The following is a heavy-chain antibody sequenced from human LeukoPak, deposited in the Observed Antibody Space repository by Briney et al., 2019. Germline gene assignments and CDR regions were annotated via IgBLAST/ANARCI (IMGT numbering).Heavy chain of an antibody. CDR1: GGSISSGSYY. D-gene: IGHD5-18*01. Sequence: SETLSLTCTVSGGSISSGSYYWTWIRQPAGRGLEWIGRIYTSGSTNHNPSLKSRVTISLDTSKNQFSLKLISVTAADTAVYFRARGRTDTSMDYWGQGTLVTVSS. V-gene: IGHV4-61*02. J-gene: IGHJ4*02. CDR3: ARGRTDTSMDY. CDR2: IYTSGST.